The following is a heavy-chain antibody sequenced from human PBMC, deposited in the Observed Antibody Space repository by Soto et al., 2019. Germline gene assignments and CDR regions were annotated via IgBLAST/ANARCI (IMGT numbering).Heavy chain of an antibody. D-gene: IGHD6-19*01. J-gene: IGHJ4*02. CDR2: ISYDGSNK. V-gene: IGHV3-30-3*01. CDR1: GFTFSSYA. CDR3: VRDTSPYSSGWHNRHSDY. Sequence: QVQLVESGGGVVQPGRSLRLSCAASGFTFSSYAMHWVRQAPGKGLEWVAVISYDGSNKYYADSVKGRFTISRDNSKTGXLQMNSLRAEDTAVYYCVRDTSPYSSGWHNRHSDYWGQGTLVTVSS.